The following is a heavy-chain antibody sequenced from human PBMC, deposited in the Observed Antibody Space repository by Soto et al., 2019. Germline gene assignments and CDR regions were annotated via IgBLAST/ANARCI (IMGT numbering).Heavy chain of an antibody. CDR3: ARAGYYYDSSGYYYDY. CDR2: IYYSGST. CDR1: GGSISSYY. D-gene: IGHD3-22*01. J-gene: IGHJ4*02. V-gene: IGHV4-59*01. Sequence: SETLSLTCTVSGGSISSYYWSWIRQHPGKGLEWIGYIYYSGSTNYNPSLKSRVTISVDTSKNQFSLKLSSVTAADTAVYYCARAGYYYDSSGYYYDYWGQGTLVTVSS.